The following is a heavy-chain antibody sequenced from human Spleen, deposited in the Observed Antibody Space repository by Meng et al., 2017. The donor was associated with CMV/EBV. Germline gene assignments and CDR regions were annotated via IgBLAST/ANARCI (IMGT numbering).Heavy chain of an antibody. D-gene: IGHD5-24*01. V-gene: IGHV3-23*05. Sequence: GGSLRLSCAASEFTFSNYAMAWVRQAPGKGLEWVSVIYLSRSSSFYADSVKGRFTISRDNSKNTLYLQMNSLRAEDTAVYYCAGFRTKATIRQDYYFDYWGQGTLVTVSS. J-gene: IGHJ4*02. CDR1: EFTFSNYA. CDR2: IYLSRSSS. CDR3: AGFRTKATIRQDYYFDY.